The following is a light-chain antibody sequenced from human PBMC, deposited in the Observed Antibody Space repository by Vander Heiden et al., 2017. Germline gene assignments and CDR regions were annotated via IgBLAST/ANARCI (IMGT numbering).Light chain of an antibody. CDR1: HNNNTY. CDR2: AAS. V-gene: IGKV1-39*01. CDR3: QQGYNTPRT. J-gene: IGKJ2*01. Sequence: DTPLTPSPSSLSASVGDRVTVTCLASHNNNTYLDWYQQKPGKAPELLIYAASSLENGVPPRFSGSGSGTDFTLTISSLQPEDFASYYCQQGYNTPRTFGGGTKLEIK.